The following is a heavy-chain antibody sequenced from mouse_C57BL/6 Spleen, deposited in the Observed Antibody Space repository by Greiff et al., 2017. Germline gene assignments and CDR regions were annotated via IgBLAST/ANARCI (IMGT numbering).Heavy chain of an antibody. Sequence: QVQLQQSGAELVRPGASVKLSCKASGYTFTDYYINWVKQRPGQGLEWIARIYPGSGNTYYNEKFKGKATLTAEKSSSTAYMQLSSLTSEDSAVYFCAREGAFITTVVALDFDYWGQGTTLTVSS. CDR3: AREGAFITTVVALDFDY. CDR1: GYTFTDYY. J-gene: IGHJ2*01. CDR2: IYPGSGNT. D-gene: IGHD1-1*01. V-gene: IGHV1-76*01.